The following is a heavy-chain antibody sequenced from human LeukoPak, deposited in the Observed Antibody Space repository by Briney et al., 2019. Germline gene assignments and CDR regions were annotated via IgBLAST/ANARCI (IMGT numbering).Heavy chain of an antibody. J-gene: IGHJ4*02. V-gene: IGHV4-39*01. CDR1: GGSINSGSYY. CDR3: ARQGWIQLWLAFDY. CDR2: IYYSGRT. D-gene: IGHD5-18*01. Sequence: KPSETLSLTCSVSGGSINSGSYYWGWIRQPPGKGLEWIGNIYYSGRTYYNPSLKSRVTISVDTSKNQFSLKLSPVTAADTAVYYCARQGWIQLWLAFDYWGQGTLVTVSS.